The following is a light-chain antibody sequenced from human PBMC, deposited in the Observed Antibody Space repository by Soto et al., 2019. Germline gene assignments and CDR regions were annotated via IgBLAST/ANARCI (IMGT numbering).Light chain of an antibody. V-gene: IGKV3-11*01. CDR3: HQRSNWPLT. Sequence: EIVLTQSPATLPLSPGERATLSCRASQSVSSYLAWYQQKPGQAPRLLIYDASNRAPGIPARFSGSGSETDFTLTISSLEPEDFAVYYCHQRSNWPLTFGGGTKVDIK. CDR1: QSVSSY. J-gene: IGKJ4*01. CDR2: DAS.